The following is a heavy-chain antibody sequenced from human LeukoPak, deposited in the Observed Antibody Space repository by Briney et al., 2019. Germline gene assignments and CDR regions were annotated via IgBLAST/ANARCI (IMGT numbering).Heavy chain of an antibody. Sequence: GGSLRLSCEASGFTLSNRWMTWVRQAPGKGLEWVATITQGGSGKFYVDSVKGRFTISGDNAKNSLYLQMNSLRAEDTAVYYCAGDPFEHWGQGTLVTVSS. V-gene: IGHV3-7*01. CDR3: AGDPFEH. J-gene: IGHJ1*01. CDR1: GFTLSNRW. CDR2: ITQGGSGK.